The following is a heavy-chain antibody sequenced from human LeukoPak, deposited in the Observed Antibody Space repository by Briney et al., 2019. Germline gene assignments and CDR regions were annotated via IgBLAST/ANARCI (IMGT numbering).Heavy chain of an antibody. J-gene: IGHJ4*02. CDR3: ARDPYGDLQFDFFDF. CDR1: GFIFSNFE. V-gene: IGHV3-48*03. D-gene: IGHD4-17*01. CDR2: ISGSGDAI. Sequence: GGSLRLSCAASGFIFSNFEMNWVRQTTGKGLECVSYISGSGDAIYYADSVRGRFTISRDNAKNSLYLQMNILRAEDTAVYYCARDPYGDLQFDFFDFWGQGTLVAVSS.